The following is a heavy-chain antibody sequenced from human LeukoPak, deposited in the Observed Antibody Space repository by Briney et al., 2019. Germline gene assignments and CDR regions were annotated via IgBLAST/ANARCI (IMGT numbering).Heavy chain of an antibody. J-gene: IGHJ2*01. CDR2: IYYSGST. D-gene: IGHD7-27*01. Sequence: SETLSLTCAVYGGSFSGYYWTWIRQHPGKGLEWIGYIYYSGSTYYNPSLKSRVTISVDTSKNQFSLKLSSVTAADTAVYYCARDLLGYGYFDLWGRGTLVTVSS. CDR1: GGSFSGYY. V-gene: IGHV4-31*11. CDR3: ARDLLGYGYFDL.